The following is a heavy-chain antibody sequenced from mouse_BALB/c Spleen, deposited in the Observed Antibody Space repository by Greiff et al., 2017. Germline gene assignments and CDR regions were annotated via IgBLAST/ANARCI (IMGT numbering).Heavy chain of an antibody. Sequence: QVQLQQPGAELVKPGASVKLSCKASGYTFTSYWINWVKQRPGQGLEWIGDIYPGRGITNYNEKFKSKATLTLDTSSSTAYMQRSSLTSEDSEVYYCSRGAITTSWYFDVWGAGTTVTVSS. V-gene: IGHV1-55*01. CDR3: SRGAITTSWYFDV. J-gene: IGHJ1*01. D-gene: IGHD1-1*01. CDR1: GYTFTSYW. CDR2: IYPGRGIT.